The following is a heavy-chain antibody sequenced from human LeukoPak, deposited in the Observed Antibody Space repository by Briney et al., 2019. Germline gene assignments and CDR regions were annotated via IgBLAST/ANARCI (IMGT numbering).Heavy chain of an antibody. CDR3: AKRLAVGATYYYYGMDV. CDR2: ISYDGSNK. D-gene: IGHD1-26*01. Sequence: GGSLRLSCAASGFTFSSYGMHWVRQAPGKGLEWVAVISYDGSNKYYADSVKGRFTISRDNSKNTLYLQINSLRAEDTAVYYCAKRLAVGATYYYYGMDVWGQGTTVTVSS. V-gene: IGHV3-30*18. CDR1: GFTFSSYG. J-gene: IGHJ6*02.